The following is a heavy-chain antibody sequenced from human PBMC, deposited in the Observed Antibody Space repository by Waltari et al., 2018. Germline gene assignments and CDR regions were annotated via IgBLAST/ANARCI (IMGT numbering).Heavy chain of an antibody. J-gene: IGHJ4*02. CDR2: INPGGST. CDR3: ARESQRGQLASFDY. D-gene: IGHD6-6*01. CDR1: GGSFSGYH. Sequence: QVQLQQWGAGLLKPSETLSLTCAVYGGSFSGYHWSWIRQPPGKGLEWIGEINPGGSTNYTPSLKSGVTISVDTSKNQFSLKLSSVTAADTAVYYCARESQRGQLASFDYWGQGTLVTVSS. V-gene: IGHV4-34*01.